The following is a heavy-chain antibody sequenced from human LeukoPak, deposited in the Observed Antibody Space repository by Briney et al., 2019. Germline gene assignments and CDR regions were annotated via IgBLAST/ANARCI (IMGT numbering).Heavy chain of an antibody. V-gene: IGHV3-30*18. J-gene: IGHJ6*02. D-gene: IGHD1-26*01. CDR3: AKTLTQWEPRELYYYGMDV. CDR1: GFTFSRYG. CDR2: ISYDGSNK. Sequence: GGSLRLSCAASGFTFSRYGMHWVRQAPGKGLEWVAVISYDGSNKYSADSVKGRFTISRDNSKNTLYLQMNSLRVEDTAVYYCAKTLTQWEPRELYYYGMDVWGQGTTVTVSS.